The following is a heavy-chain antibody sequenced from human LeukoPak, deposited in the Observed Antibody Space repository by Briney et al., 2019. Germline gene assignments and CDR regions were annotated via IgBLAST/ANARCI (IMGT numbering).Heavy chain of an antibody. V-gene: IGHV3-11*01. D-gene: IGHD6-13*01. CDR3: ARDSQRAYSSSWDYYGMDV. CDR1: GFTFSDYY. CDR2: ISCSGSTI. J-gene: IGHJ6*02. Sequence: GGSLRLSCAASGFTFSDYYMSWIRQAPGKGLEWVSYISCSGSTIYYADSVKGRFTISRVNAKNSLYLQMNSLRAEDTAVYYCARDSQRAYSSSWDYYGMDVWGQGTTVTVSS.